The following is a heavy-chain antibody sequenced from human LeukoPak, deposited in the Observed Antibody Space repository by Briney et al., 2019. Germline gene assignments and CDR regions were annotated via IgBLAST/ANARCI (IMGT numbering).Heavy chain of an antibody. D-gene: IGHD6-6*01. CDR2: ISGSGGST. V-gene: IGHV3-23*01. CDR3: AKDYSSSPEYFQH. J-gene: IGHJ1*01. Sequence: GGSQRLSCAASGFTFSSYAMSWVRQAPGKGLEWVSAISGSGGSTYYADSVKGRFTISRDNSKNTLYLQMNSLRAEDTAVYYCAKDYSSSPEYFQHCGQGTLVTVSS. CDR1: GFTFSSYA.